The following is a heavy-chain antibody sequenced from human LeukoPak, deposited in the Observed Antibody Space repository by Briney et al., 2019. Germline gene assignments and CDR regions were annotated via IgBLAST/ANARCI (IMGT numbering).Heavy chain of an antibody. Sequence: SVKVSCKDSGGTFSSYAISWVRQAPGQGLEWMGRIIPIFGTANYAQKFQGRVTITTDESTSTAYMELSSLRSEDTAVYYCARDRDFWSGYYAIGGFDYWGQGTLVTVSS. CDR3: ARDRDFWSGYYAIGGFDY. V-gene: IGHV1-69*05. J-gene: IGHJ4*02. CDR2: IIPIFGTA. CDR1: GGTFSSYA. D-gene: IGHD3-3*01.